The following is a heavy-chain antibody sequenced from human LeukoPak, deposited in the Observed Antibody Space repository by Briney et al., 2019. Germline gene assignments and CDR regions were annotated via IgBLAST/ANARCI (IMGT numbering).Heavy chain of an antibody. J-gene: IGHJ4*02. CDR3: ARDRYYYDRSGYYVSYFDY. D-gene: IGHD3-22*01. CDR1: GFTFSSYW. Sequence: GGSLRLSCAASGFTFSSYWMSWVRQAPGKGLEWVANIKQDGSEKYYVDSVKGRFTISRDNAKNSLYLQMNSLRVEDTAVYYCARDRYYYDRSGYYVSYFDYWGQGTLVTVSS. CDR2: IKQDGSEK. V-gene: IGHV3-7*01.